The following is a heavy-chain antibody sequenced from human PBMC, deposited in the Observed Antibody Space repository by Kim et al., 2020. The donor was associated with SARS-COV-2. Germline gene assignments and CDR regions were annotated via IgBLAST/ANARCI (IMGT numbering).Heavy chain of an antibody. J-gene: IGHJ6*02. D-gene: IGHD3-22*01. CDR1: GFTFSSYW. V-gene: IGHV3-7*01. CDR2: IKQDGSEK. Sequence: GGSLRLSCAASGFTFSSYWMSWVRQAPGKGLEWVANIKQDGSEKYYVDSVKGRFTISRDNAKNSLYLQMNSLRAEDTAVYYCARGDSDSSGYTLEGDYYYYGMDVWGQGTTVTVSS. CDR3: ARGDSDSSGYTLEGDYYYYGMDV.